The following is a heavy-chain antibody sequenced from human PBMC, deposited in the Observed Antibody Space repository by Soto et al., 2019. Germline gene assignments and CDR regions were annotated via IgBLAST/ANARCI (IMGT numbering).Heavy chain of an antibody. V-gene: IGHV3-72*01. CDR2: IRNKAKSYTT. J-gene: IGHJ2*01. D-gene: IGHD3-9*01. Sequence: PGGSLRLSCEASGFTLSDHYMDWVRQAPGRGLEWVGRIRNKAKSYTTEYAASVKGRFTISGDDSKNTLYLQMNSLKTEDTAVYYCTTVTRYFDWFRYFDLWGRGTLLTVSS. CDR3: TTVTRYFDWFRYFDL. CDR1: GFTLSDHY.